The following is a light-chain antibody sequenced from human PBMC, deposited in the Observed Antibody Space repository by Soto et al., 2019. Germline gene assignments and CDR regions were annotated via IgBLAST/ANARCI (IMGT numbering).Light chain of an antibody. CDR2: GAS. Sequence: EIVLTQSPGTLSSSPGERATLSCRASQSVSTSYLAWYRQKPGQAPRLLMYGASSRATGIPDRFSGSGSGTDFTLTISRLEPEDFAVYYCQQYDSSPRTFGQGTKVEIK. CDR3: QQYDSSPRT. J-gene: IGKJ1*01. V-gene: IGKV3-20*01. CDR1: QSVSTSY.